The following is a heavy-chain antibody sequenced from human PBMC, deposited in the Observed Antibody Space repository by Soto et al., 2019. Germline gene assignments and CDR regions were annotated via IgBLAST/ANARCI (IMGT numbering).Heavy chain of an antibody. J-gene: IGHJ5*02. CDR1: GVTSSTHT. CDR2: IIPLFGTG. Sequence: SVKVSCKASGVTSSTHTITWVRQAPGQGLEWMGGIIPLFGTGHKAQKFQGRITIIADKSTSTAYMELSSLRSEDTAVYFCASGSAMGADHWGQGTLVTVSS. CDR3: ASGSAMGADH. D-gene: IGHD5-18*01. V-gene: IGHV1-69*06.